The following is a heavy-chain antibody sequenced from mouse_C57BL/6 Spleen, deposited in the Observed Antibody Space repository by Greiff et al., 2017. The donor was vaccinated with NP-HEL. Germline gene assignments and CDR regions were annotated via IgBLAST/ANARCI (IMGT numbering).Heavy chain of an antibody. Sequence: VQLQQPGAELVKPGASVKMSCKASGYTFTSYWITWVKQRPGQGLEWIGDIYPGSGSTNYNEKFKSKATLTVDTSSSTAYMQLSSLTSEDSAVYYCARSRLLRSNATDYWGQGTSVTVSS. V-gene: IGHV1-55*01. CDR1: GYTFTSYW. J-gene: IGHJ4*01. CDR3: ARSRLLRSNATDY. D-gene: IGHD2-3*01. CDR2: IYPGSGST.